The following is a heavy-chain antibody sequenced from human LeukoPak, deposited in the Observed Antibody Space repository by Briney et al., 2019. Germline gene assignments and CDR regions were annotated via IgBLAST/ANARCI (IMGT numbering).Heavy chain of an antibody. CDR3: ARDEVVPGPADI. Sequence: ASVKVSCKAPGYTFTSYGISWVRQAPGQGLEWMGWISAYNGNTNYAQKLQGRVTMTTDTSTSTAYMELRSLRSDDTAVYYCARDEVVPGPADIWGQGIMVTVSS. D-gene: IGHD2-2*01. CDR1: GYTFTSYG. CDR2: ISAYNGNT. V-gene: IGHV1-18*01. J-gene: IGHJ3*02.